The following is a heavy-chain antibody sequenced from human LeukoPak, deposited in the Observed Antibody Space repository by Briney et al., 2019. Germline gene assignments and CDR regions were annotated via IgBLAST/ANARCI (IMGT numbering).Heavy chain of an antibody. V-gene: IGHV3-66*01. Sequence: PGRFRRLSCAALDSTVPTTVTTWVRQAPGKGLEWVSVIYSSYSTYYQDPVKVRFTISSDNSKNMLYLQMDTVRAEYTGVYYCAKGENWLHYWGQGTLVTVSS. J-gene: IGHJ4*02. CDR1: DSTVPTTV. CDR2: IYSSYST. CDR3: AKGENWLHY. D-gene: IGHD5-12*01.